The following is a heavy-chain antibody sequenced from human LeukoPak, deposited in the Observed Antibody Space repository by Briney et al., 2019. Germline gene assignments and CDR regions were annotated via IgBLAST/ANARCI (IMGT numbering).Heavy chain of an antibody. Sequence: GGSLRLSCAVSGFTVSSNHMSWVRQAPGKGLEWVSVFYSGGDTHYADSVKGRFTISRDNSKNTLYLQMNSLRAEDTAVYYCARAPLLSFYYDSGGPTHFDYWGQGTLVTVSS. CDR3: ARAPLLSFYYDSGGPTHFDY. CDR1: GFTVSSNH. J-gene: IGHJ4*02. V-gene: IGHV3-53*01. D-gene: IGHD3-22*01. CDR2: FYSGGDT.